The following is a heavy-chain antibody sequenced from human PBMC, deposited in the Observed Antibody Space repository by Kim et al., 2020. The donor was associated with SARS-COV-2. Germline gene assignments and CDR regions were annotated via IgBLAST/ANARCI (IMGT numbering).Heavy chain of an antibody. Sequence: ASVKVSCKASGYTFTSYGISWVRQAPGQGLEWMGWISAYNGNTNYAQKLQGRVTMTTDTSTSTAYMELRSPRSDDTAVYYCAREGGSHVLRFLEWFGSYGMDVWGQGTTVTVSS. J-gene: IGHJ6*02. CDR3: AREGGSHVLRFLEWFGSYGMDV. CDR2: ISAYNGNT. V-gene: IGHV1-18*01. D-gene: IGHD3-3*01. CDR1: GYTFTSYG.